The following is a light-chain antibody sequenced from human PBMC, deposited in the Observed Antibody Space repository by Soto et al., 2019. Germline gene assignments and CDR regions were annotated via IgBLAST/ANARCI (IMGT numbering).Light chain of an antibody. J-gene: IGKJ2*01. Sequence: EIVMTQSPVTLSVSPGERVTLSCRASQSVSRKLAWYQQKPGRAPRLLIYGASTRATGIPARFSGSGSETDFTLTVSSLQSEDFAVYYCQQYNNWPPGTFGQGTKLEIK. CDR1: QSVSRK. V-gene: IGKV3-15*01. CDR3: QQYNNWPPGT. CDR2: GAS.